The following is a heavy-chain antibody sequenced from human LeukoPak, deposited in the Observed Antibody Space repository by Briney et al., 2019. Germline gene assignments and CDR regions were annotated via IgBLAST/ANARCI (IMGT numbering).Heavy chain of an antibody. D-gene: IGHD3-16*01. CDR3: ARGLWGSQRRDIDY. V-gene: IGHV1-2*02. Sequence: ASVKVSCKASGYTFTGYYMHWVRQAPGQGLEWMGWINPNSGGTNYAQKFQGRVTMTRDTSTSTVYMELSSLRSEDTAVYYCARGLWGSQRRDIDYWGQGTLVTVSS. CDR2: INPNSGGT. J-gene: IGHJ4*02. CDR1: GYTFTGYY.